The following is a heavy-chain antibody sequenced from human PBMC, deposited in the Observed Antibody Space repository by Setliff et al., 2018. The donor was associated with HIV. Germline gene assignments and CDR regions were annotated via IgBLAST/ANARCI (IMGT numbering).Heavy chain of an antibody. Sequence: GASVKVSCKPSGYTFTNYDINWVRQAAGQGLEWMGWMNPDSRNTGYAQRFEGSVTMTWDTSISTAYMELNNVKFEDTAVYYCARERTDHYDRGRRSHYYIDVWARGATVTVSS. CDR2: MNPDSRNT. D-gene: IGHD3-22*01. J-gene: IGHJ6*03. V-gene: IGHV1-8*02. CDR1: GYTFTNYD. CDR3: ARERTDHYDRGRRSHYYIDV.